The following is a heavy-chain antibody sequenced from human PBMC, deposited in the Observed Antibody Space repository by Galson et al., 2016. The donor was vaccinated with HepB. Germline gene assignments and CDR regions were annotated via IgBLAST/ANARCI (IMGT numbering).Heavy chain of an antibody. V-gene: IGHV2-5*02. CDR3: AHRRAMMTFGGVGGIDAFDI. Sequence: PALVKPTQTLTLTCTFSGFSLNTRGVGVGWIRQPPGEALEWLAVIYWDDDKRYSPSLKTRLTITKDTSKNQVVLTMTNMDPVDTATYYCAHRRAMMTFGGVGGIDAFDIWGQGTMVTVSS. CDR1: GFSLNTRGVG. J-gene: IGHJ3*02. D-gene: IGHD3-16*01. CDR2: IYWDDDK.